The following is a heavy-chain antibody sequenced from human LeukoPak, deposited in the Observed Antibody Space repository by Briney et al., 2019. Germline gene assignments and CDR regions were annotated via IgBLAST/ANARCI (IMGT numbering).Heavy chain of an antibody. V-gene: IGHV3-21*01. CDR3: ARAVVPADIYYYYMDV. J-gene: IGHJ6*03. CDR1: GFTFSSYS. CDR2: ISSSSSYI. Sequence: PGGSLRLSCAASGFTFSSYSMNWVRQAPGKGLEWVSSISSSSSYIYYVDSVKGRFTISRDNAKNSLYLQMNSLRAEDTAVYYCARAVVPADIYYYYMDVWGKGTTVTVSS. D-gene: IGHD2-2*01.